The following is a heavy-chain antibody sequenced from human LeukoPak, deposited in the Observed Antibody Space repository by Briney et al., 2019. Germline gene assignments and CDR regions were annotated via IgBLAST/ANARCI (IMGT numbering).Heavy chain of an antibody. Sequence: PSETLSLTCNVSGFSISSGYYWAWIRQPPGKGLEWIGSVYHTGGTYYNPSLKSRVTISVDTSRNQFSLRLSSVTAADTAVYYCAREEGATQDANWGQGTLVLVSS. CDR1: GFSISSGYY. D-gene: IGHD1-26*01. CDR3: AREEGATQDAN. J-gene: IGHJ4*02. V-gene: IGHV4-38-2*02. CDR2: VYHTGGT.